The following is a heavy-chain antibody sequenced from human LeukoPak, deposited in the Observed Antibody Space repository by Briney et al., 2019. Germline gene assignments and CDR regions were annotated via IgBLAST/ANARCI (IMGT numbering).Heavy chain of an antibody. V-gene: IGHV3-15*01. CDR2: IKSKTDGGTT. J-gene: IGHJ4*02. Sequence: PGGSLRLSCAASGFTFSNAWMSWVRQAPGKGLEWVGRIKSKTDGGTTDYAAPVKGRFTISRDDSKNTLYLQMNSLKTEDTAVYYCTIDKGSGWYGIDYWGQGTLVTVSS. CDR3: TIDKGSGWYGIDY. D-gene: IGHD6-19*01. CDR1: GFTFSNAW.